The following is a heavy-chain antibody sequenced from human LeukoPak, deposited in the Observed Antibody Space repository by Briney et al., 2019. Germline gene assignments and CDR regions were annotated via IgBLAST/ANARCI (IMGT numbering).Heavy chain of an antibody. CDR1: GFTFSSYE. CDR2: ISSSGSTI. CDR3: ARDERAIAAAGTFDY. Sequence: GGSLRLSCAASGFTFSSYEMNWVRQAPGKGLEWVSYISSSGSTIYYADSVKGRFTISRDNAKNSLYLQMNSLRAEDTAVYYCARDERAIAAAGTFDYWGQGTLVTVSS. V-gene: IGHV3-48*03. D-gene: IGHD6-13*01. J-gene: IGHJ4*02.